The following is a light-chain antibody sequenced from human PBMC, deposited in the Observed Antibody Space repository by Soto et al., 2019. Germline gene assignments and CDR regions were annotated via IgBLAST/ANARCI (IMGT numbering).Light chain of an antibody. Sequence: QSALTQPRSVSGSPGQSVTISCTGTTSDVGTYNYVSWYQQHPGKAPNLIIYDVTKRPSGVPDRFSGSKSGNTASLIISGLQAADEAEYYCCCCSYAGSSSFRVLFGGGTKLTVL. CDR1: TSDVGTYNY. CDR2: DVT. V-gene: IGLV2-11*01. CDR3: CSYAGSSSFRVL. J-gene: IGLJ2*01.